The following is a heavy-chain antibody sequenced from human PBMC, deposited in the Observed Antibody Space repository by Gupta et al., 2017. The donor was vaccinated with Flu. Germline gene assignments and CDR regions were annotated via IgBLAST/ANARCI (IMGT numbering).Heavy chain of an antibody. Sequence: MTWVREAAGNGLECVANIKQDGSEQYYVDYVTDRFIISRDNAHNSLCLQMNILRAENTAVYYCTRGLGASDHWGRGTLVTGSS. D-gene: IGHD3-16*01. J-gene: IGHJ4*02. CDR2: IKQDGSEQ. V-gene: IGHV3-7*01. CDR3: TRGLGASDH.